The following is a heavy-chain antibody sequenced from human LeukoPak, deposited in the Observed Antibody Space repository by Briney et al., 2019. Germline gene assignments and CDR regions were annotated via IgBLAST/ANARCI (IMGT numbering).Heavy chain of an antibody. V-gene: IGHV4-4*02. J-gene: IGHJ4*02. CDR1: GDSISSSHW. Sequence: KPSETLSLTCAVSGDSISSSHWWSWVRPSPGKGLEWIGEIYHSGNTNYNPSLKSRVAISLDKSSNQFSLRLMSVTAADTAVYYCARVLEMRFTDDWGQGTLVTVSS. CDR3: ARVLEMRFTDD. D-gene: IGHD1-1*01. CDR2: IYHSGNT.